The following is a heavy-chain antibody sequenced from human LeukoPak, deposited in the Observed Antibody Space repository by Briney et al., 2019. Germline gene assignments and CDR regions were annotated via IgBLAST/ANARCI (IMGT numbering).Heavy chain of an antibody. D-gene: IGHD4-17*01. V-gene: IGHV4-39*07. J-gene: IGHJ5*02. Sequence: SETLSLTCTVSGGSISSSSYFWGWIRLPPGKGLQWIGSISSSGSTYYNPSLKSRVTISVDTSKNQFSLKLSSVTAADTAVYYCARGRDDYGDYEGGLCDWFDPWGQGTLVTVSS. CDR3: ARGRDDYGDYEGGLCDWFDP. CDR1: GGSISSSSYF. CDR2: ISSSGST.